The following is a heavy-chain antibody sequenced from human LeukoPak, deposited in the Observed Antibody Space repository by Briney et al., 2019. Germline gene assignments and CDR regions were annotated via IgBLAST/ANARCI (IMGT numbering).Heavy chain of an antibody. J-gene: IGHJ5*02. V-gene: IGHV3-73*01. Sequence: GGSLRLSCAASGFTFSGSAIHWVRQSSGKGVEWVGQIDKKDKGYATATAYAASVKGRFTISRDDSINTAYLQMKSLKTEDTALYYCTRDNGTYNWFDPWGQGTLVTVSS. CDR2: IDKKDKGYATAT. D-gene: IGHD1-26*01. CDR3: TRDNGTYNWFDP. CDR1: GFTFSGSA.